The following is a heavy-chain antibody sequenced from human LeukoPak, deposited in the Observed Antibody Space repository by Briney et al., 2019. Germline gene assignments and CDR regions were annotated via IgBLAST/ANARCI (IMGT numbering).Heavy chain of an antibody. V-gene: IGHV3-21*01. Sequence: TGGSLRLSCAASGFTFSSYSMNWVRQAPGKGLEWVSSISSSSSYIYYADSVKGRFTISRDNAKNSLYLQMNSLRAEDTAVYYCAREKARSWYGRYYYYGMDVWGQGTTVTVSS. D-gene: IGHD6-13*01. CDR2: ISSSSSYI. J-gene: IGHJ6*02. CDR3: AREKARSWYGRYYYYGMDV. CDR1: GFTFSSYS.